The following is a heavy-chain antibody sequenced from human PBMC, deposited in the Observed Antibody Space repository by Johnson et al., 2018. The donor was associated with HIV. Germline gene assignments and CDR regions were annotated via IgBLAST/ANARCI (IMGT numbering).Heavy chain of an antibody. Sequence: QVQLVESGGGFLKPGGSLRLSCAASGFTFSNAWMSWVRQAPGKGLEWVAVISYDVSNKYYADSVKGRFTISRDNSKNTLYLQMNSLRAEDTAVYYCATPQEGYSAFDIWGQGTMVTVSS. CDR2: ISYDVSNK. J-gene: IGHJ3*02. V-gene: IGHV3-30*03. CDR3: ATPQEGYSAFDI. D-gene: IGHD2-15*01. CDR1: GFTFSNAW.